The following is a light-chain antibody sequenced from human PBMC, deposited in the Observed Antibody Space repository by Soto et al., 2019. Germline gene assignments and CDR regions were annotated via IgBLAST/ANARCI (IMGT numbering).Light chain of an antibody. V-gene: IGKV3-20*01. CDR3: QQYGSSQYT. Sequence: EIVLTQSPGTLSLSPGERATLSCRASQSVSSSYFAWYQQKPGQAPRLLIYGASSRATRIPDRFSGSGSGTAFTLTISRLEPEDFAVYYCQQYGSSQYTFGQGTKLEIK. J-gene: IGKJ2*01. CDR2: GAS. CDR1: QSVSSSY.